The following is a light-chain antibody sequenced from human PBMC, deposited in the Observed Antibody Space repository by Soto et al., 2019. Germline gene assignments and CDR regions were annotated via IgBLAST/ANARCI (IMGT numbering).Light chain of an antibody. J-gene: IGLJ3*02. Sequence: QSALTQPRSVSGSPGQSVTISCTGTSSDVGGSNLVSWNQQHAGRAPKLVIYDVIKRPSGVPDRFSGSKSGNTASLTISGLQVEDEADYYCCSYAGNSLWVFGGGTQLTVL. CDR1: SSDVGGSNL. CDR3: CSYAGNSLWV. V-gene: IGLV2-11*01. CDR2: DVI.